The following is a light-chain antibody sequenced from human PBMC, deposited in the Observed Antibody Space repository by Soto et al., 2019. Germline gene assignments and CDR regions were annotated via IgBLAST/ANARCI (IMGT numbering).Light chain of an antibody. V-gene: IGLV2-8*01. Sequence: QSALTQPPSASGSPGQSITISCTGTSTDVGNYNYVSWYQQHPGKAPKLMISDVNRRPSGVPDRFSGSKSGNTASLTVSGLQAEDDADYYCSSYAGSNNWVFGGGTKVTVL. J-gene: IGLJ3*02. CDR1: STDVGNYNY. CDR3: SSYAGSNNWV. CDR2: DVN.